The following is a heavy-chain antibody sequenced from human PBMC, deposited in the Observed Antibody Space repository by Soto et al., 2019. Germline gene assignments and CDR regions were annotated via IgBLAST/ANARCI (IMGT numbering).Heavy chain of an antibody. V-gene: IGHV1-8*02. CDR3: ARVGDGSSSWYRNDWFDP. CDR2: MNPNSGNT. Sequence: ASVKVSCKASGYTFTSYGISWVRQAPGQGLEWMGWMNPNSGNTGYAQKFQGRVTMTRNTSISTAYMELSSLRSEDTAVYYCARVGDGSSSWYRNDWFDPWGQGTLVTVSS. J-gene: IGHJ5*02. CDR1: GYTFTSYG. D-gene: IGHD6-13*01.